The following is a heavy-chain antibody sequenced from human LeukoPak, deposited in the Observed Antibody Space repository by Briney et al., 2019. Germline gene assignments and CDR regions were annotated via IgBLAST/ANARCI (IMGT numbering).Heavy chain of an antibody. V-gene: IGHV4-34*01. CDR1: GGSFSGYY. D-gene: IGHD6-19*01. Sequence: PSETLSLTCAVYGGSFSGYYWSWIRQPPGKGLEWIGEINHSGSTNYNPSLKSRVTISVDTSKNQFSLKLSSVTAADTAVYYCARAPRIAVAGTIYYYYGMDVWGQGTTVTVSS. CDR2: INHSGST. CDR3: ARAPRIAVAGTIYYYYGMDV. J-gene: IGHJ6*02.